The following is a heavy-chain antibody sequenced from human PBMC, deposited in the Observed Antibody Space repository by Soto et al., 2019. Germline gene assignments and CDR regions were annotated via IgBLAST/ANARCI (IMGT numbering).Heavy chain of an antibody. J-gene: IGHJ4*02. CDR2: ISDDGDKK. CDR3: ARDRYSSSTLFDY. V-gene: IGHV3-30-3*01. D-gene: IGHD6-6*01. CDR1: GFTLTNYA. Sequence: QVQLVESGGGVVQPGRSLRLSCAASGFTLTNYAMHWVRRAPGKGLEWLAVISDDGDKKYYADSVKGRFTISRDNSNKTLYLQMNSLRPEDTAVYYCARDRYSSSTLFDYWGQGTLVTVSS.